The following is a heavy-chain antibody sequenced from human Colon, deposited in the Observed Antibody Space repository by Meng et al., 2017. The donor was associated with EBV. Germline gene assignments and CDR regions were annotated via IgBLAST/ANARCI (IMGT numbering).Heavy chain of an antibody. J-gene: IGHJ2*01. V-gene: IGHV4-31*03. CDR3: ASLYGDSSVWYLDL. Sequence: VQLQGSGPGLVKPSQTLSLTCTFSGGSISSGNHYWSWIRQHPGKGLEYIGYIYYSGSTYYNPSLKSRVIISVDTSKNQFSLRLNSVTAADTAVYYCASLYGDSSVWYLDLWGRGTLVTVSS. D-gene: IGHD4-17*01. CDR2: IYYSGST. CDR1: GGSISSGNHY.